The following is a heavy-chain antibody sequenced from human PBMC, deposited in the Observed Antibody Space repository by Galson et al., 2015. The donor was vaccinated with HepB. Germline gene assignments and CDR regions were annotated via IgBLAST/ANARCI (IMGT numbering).Heavy chain of an antibody. CDR3: AKSEIGASYQGEAFDH. CDR1: GFTFRTSA. J-gene: IGHJ4*02. CDR2: IAYDGRSE. D-gene: IGHD1-26*01. Sequence: LRLSCAASGFTFRTSAMHWVRQAPGKGLEWVAVIAYDGRSEYYADPVKGRFTISRDNSKNTVYLQMNSLRAEDTAVYYCAKSEIGASYQGEAFDHWGQGTLVTVSS. V-gene: IGHV3-30*18.